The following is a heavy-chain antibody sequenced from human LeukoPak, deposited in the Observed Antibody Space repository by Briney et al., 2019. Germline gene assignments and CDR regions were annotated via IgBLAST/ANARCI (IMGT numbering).Heavy chain of an antibody. CDR2: IYPGDSDT. CDR1: GYNFANYS. J-gene: IGHJ4*02. CDR3: ARFNPWLPDY. V-gene: IGHV5-51*01. D-gene: IGHD5-12*01. Sequence: PGESLKISCKGSGYNFANYSIGWVRQMPGKGLEWMGIIYPGDSDTRYSPSFQGQVTISADKSISTAYLQWSSLKASDTAMYYCARFNPWLPDYWGQGTLVTVSS.